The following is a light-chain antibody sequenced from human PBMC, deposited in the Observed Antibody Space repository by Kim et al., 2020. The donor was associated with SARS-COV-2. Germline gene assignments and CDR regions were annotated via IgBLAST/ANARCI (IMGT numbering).Light chain of an antibody. V-gene: IGLV10-54*01. CDR3: SAWDSSLTAWV. J-gene: IGLJ3*02. CDR2: RNN. Sequence: TATLTCTXNSNXXGAXGAAWLQQXRXHPPILLSRRNNNRPSGISERLSASRSGDTASLTITGLQPEXXADYYCSAWDSSLTAWVFGGGTQLTVL. CDR1: SNXXGAXG.